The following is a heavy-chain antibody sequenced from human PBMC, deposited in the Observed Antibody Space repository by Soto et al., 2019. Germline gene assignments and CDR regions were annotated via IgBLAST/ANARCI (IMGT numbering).Heavy chain of an antibody. D-gene: IGHD5-12*01. V-gene: IGHV1-3*05. CDR3: APSYSGYDYHYYYGMDV. CDR2: INAGNGNT. Sequence: QVQLVQSGAEEKKPGASVKVSCKASGYTFTSYAMHWVRQAPGQRLEWMGWINAGNGNTKYSQKFQGRVTITRDTSASTAYMELSSLRSEDTAVYYCAPSYSGYDYHYYYGMDVWGQGTTVTVSS. CDR1: GYTFTSYA. J-gene: IGHJ6*02.